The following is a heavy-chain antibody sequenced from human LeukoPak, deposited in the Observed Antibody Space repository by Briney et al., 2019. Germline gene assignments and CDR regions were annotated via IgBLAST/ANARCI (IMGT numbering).Heavy chain of an antibody. D-gene: IGHD3-10*01. J-gene: IGHJ3*02. V-gene: IGHV1-8*01. Sequence: ASVKVSCKASGYTFTSYDINWVRQATGQGLEWMGWMNPNSGNTGYAQKFQGRVTMTRNTSISTAYMELSSLRSEDTAVYYCARGARGRWFGEIFGYAFDIWGQGTMVTVSS. CDR1: GYTFTSYD. CDR2: MNPNSGNT. CDR3: ARGARGRWFGEIFGYAFDI.